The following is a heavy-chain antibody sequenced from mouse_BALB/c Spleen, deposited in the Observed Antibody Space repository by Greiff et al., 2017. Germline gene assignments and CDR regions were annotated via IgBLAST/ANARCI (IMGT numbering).Heavy chain of an antibody. CDR1: GFTFNTYA. CDR2: IRSKSNNYAT. Sequence: VQLKESGGGLVQPKGSLKLSCAASGFTFNTYAMNWVRQAPGKGLEWVARIRSKSNNYATYYADSVKDRFTISRDDSQSMLYLQMNNLKTEDTAMYYCVRGYAMDYWGQGTSVTVAS. CDR3: VRGYAMDY. J-gene: IGHJ4*01. V-gene: IGHV10-1*02.